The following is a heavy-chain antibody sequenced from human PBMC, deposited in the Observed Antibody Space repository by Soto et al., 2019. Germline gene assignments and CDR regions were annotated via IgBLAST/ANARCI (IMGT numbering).Heavy chain of an antibody. CDR2: LYWNDDN. Sequence: QITLKESGPPLVKPTQTLTLNCTVSGFSLTTYEMGVAWIRQPPGKALEWLALLYWNDDNRYIPSLKTRLTLTKDTSKTQVILTMTDMEPVDTATYYCVQTSGGTHTTWGKGTLVTVSS. D-gene: IGHD1-1*01. V-gene: IGHV2-5*01. CDR3: VQTSGGTHTT. CDR1: GFSLTTYEMG. J-gene: IGHJ5*02.